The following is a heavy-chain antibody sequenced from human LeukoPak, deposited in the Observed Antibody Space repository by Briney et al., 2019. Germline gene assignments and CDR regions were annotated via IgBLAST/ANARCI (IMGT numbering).Heavy chain of an antibody. Sequence: SQTLSLTCTVSGGSISSGSYYWSWIRQPAGKGLEWIGRIYTSGSTNYNPSLKSRVTISVDTSKNQFSLKLSSVTAADTAVYYCASITGTIGWGQGTLVTVSS. CDR2: IYTSGST. CDR1: GGSISSGSYY. CDR3: ASITGTIG. J-gene: IGHJ4*02. V-gene: IGHV4-61*02. D-gene: IGHD1-7*01.